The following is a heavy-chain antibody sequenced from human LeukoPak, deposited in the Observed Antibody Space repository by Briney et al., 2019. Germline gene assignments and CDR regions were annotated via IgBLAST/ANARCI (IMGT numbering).Heavy chain of an antibody. CDR2: IKSKTDGGAT. V-gene: IGHV3-15*01. CDR1: GFTFSTYA. D-gene: IGHD3-16*02. J-gene: IGHJ5*02. Sequence: GGSLRLSCAASGFTFSTYAMSWVRQAPGKGLEWVGRIKSKTDGGATVYAAPVKGRFTISRDDSKNTLYLQMNRLKTEDTALYYCSTDLRSWGQGALVTVSS. CDR3: STDLRS.